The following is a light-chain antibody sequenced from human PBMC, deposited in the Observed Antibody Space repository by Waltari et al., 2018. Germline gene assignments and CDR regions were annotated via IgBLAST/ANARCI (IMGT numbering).Light chain of an antibody. CDR1: QSISSW. V-gene: IGKV1-5*03. CDR3: QQYNSYSRT. CDR2: KAS. J-gene: IGKJ1*01. Sequence: DIQMTQSPSTLSASVVDRVTITCRAGQSISSWLACYQQKPGKAPKILIYKASSLESGVPSRFSGSGSGTEFTLTISSLQPDDFATYYCQQYNSYSRTFGQGTKVEIK.